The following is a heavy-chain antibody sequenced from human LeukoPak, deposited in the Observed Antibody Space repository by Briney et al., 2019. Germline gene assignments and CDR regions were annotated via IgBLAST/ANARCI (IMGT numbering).Heavy chain of an antibody. J-gene: IGHJ4*02. Sequence: GASVKVSCKASGYTFTGYYMHWVRQAPGQGLEWMGWINPNSGGTNYAQKFQGRVTMTRDTSISTAYMELSRLRSDDTAVYYCARGPIRLCLGELSPYPVFDYWGQGTLVTVSS. CDR2: INPNSGGT. V-gene: IGHV1-2*02. CDR1: GYTFTGYY. CDR3: ARGPIRLCLGELSPYPVFDY. D-gene: IGHD3-16*02.